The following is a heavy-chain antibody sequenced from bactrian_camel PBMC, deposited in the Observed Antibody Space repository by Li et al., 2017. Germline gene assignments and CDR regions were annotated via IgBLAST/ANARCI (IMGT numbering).Heavy chain of an antibody. V-gene: IGHV3S55*01. Sequence: HVQLVESGGGSVQAGQSLTLSCTANGVTLGSVSNYCMGWFRQAPGKRRAEVAAIDSDGTTEYTDSTKGRFTISYDADRNTLNLQMNNLEPEDTAMYYCAAEGPFWFSGLCGVGNVAAFAYRGQGTQVTVS. CDR1: GVTLGSVSNYC. CDR3: AAEGPFWFSGLCGVGNVAAFAY. J-gene: IGHJ4*01. CDR2: IDSDGTT. D-gene: IGHD5*01.